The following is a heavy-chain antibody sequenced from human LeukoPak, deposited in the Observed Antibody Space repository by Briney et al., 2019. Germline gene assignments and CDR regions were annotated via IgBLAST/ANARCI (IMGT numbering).Heavy chain of an antibody. D-gene: IGHD5-18*01. J-gene: IGHJ6*02. V-gene: IGHV3-30*02. CDR2: IRYDGSNK. CDR3: ARDPGNTAMDDYYGMDV. Sequence: GGPLRLSCAASGFTFSSYGMHWVRQAPGKGLEWVAFIRYDGSNKYYADSVKGRFTISRDNSKNTLYLQMNSLRAEDTAVYYCARDPGNTAMDDYYGMDVWGQGTTVTVSS. CDR1: GFTFSSYG.